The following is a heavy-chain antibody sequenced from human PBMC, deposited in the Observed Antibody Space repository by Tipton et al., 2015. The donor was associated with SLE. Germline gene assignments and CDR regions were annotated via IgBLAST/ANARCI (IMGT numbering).Heavy chain of an antibody. D-gene: IGHD2/OR15-2a*01. CDR3: ARDHFLDY. Sequence: LRLSCTVSGASISGHYWTWIRQPPGKGLEWIGFITSSGYTNYNPSLQSRVTISIDTSKNQCSLKLSSMSAADTAVYYCARDHFLDYWGQGILVNVSS. CDR2: ITSSGYT. CDR1: GASISGHY. J-gene: IGHJ4*02. V-gene: IGHV4-59*11.